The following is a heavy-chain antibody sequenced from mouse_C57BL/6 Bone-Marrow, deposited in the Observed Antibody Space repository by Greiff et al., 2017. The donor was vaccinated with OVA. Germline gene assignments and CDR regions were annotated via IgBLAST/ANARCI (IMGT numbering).Heavy chain of an antibody. CDR3: AKTYDGSSYGGAY. Sequence: QVQLQQSGAELVRPGASVKLSCKASGYTFTSYGISWVKQRTGQGLEWIGEIYPRSGNTYYNEKFKGKATLTADKSSSTAYMELRSLTSEDSAVYFCAKTYDGSSYGGAYWGQGTLVTVSA. CDR1: GYTFTSYG. D-gene: IGHD1-1*01. J-gene: IGHJ3*01. CDR2: IYPRSGNT. V-gene: IGHV1-81*01.